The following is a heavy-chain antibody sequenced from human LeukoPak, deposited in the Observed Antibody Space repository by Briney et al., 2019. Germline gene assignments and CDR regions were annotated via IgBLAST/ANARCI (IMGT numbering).Heavy chain of an antibody. J-gene: IGHJ5*02. D-gene: IGHD2-15*01. V-gene: IGHV3-23*01. Sequence: GGSLRLSCAASGFTFSSYAMSWVRQAPGKGLEWVSAISGSGGSTYHADSVKGRFTISRDNSKNTLYLQMNSLRAEDTAVYYCSKKFGYCSGGSCYGWFDPWGQGTLVTVSS. CDR2: ISGSGGST. CDR3: SKKFGYCSGGSCYGWFDP. CDR1: GFTFSSYA.